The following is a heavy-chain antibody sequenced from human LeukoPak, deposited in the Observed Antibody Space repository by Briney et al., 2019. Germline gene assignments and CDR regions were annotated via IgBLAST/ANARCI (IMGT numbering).Heavy chain of an antibody. CDR3: ARDCDETIVVVPAAFDY. CDR1: GFTFSSYG. J-gene: IGHJ4*02. V-gene: IGHV3-33*01. D-gene: IGHD2-2*01. Sequence: GGSLRLSCAASGFTFSSYGMHWVRQAPGKGLEWVAVIWYDGSNKYYADSVKGRFTISRDNAKNSLYLQMNSLRAEDTAVYYCARDCDETIVVVPAAFDYWGQGTLVTVSS. CDR2: IWYDGSNK.